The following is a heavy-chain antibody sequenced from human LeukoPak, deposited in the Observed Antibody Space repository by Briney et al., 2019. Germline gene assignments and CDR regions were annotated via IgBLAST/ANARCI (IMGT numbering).Heavy chain of an antibody. V-gene: IGHV3-23*01. CDR3: ATMIVVAADFDY. CDR1: GFTFGDGA. CDR2: ISGSGGST. D-gene: IGHD3-22*01. Sequence: GGSLRLSCTTSGFTFGDGAMSWVRQAPGKGLEWVSAISGSGGSTYYADSVKGRFTISRDNSKNTLYLQMNSLRAEDTAVYYCATMIVVAADFDYWGQGTLVTVSS. J-gene: IGHJ4*02.